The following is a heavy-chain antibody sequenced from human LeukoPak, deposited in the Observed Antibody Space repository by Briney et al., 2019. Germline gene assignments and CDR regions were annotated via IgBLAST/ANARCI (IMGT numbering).Heavy chain of an antibody. CDR2: ISAYNGNT. CDR3: ARGELYYYGSGKATDY. V-gene: IGHV1-18*01. Sequence: ALVKVSCKASGYTFTSYGISWVRQAPGQGLEWMGWISAYNGNTNYAQKLQGRVTMTTDTSTSTAYMELRSLRSDDTAVYYCARGELYYYGSGKATDYWGQGTLVTVSS. D-gene: IGHD3-10*01. CDR1: GYTFTSYG. J-gene: IGHJ4*02.